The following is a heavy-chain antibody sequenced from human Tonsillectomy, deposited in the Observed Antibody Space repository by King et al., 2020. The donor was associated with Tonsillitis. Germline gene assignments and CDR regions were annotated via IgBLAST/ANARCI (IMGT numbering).Heavy chain of an antibody. J-gene: IGHJ4*02. CDR3: ITGCSGDSCLGF. V-gene: IGHV3-15*05. Sequence: VQLVESGGGFVKPGGSLRLSCVASGFTFSNTWMSWVRQARGKGLEWVGRIKSKSDGGTTDYAATVQGRFSISRDDTRNTLYLQMNSLKSEDTAVYYCITGCSGDSCLGFWGQGTLVTVSS. D-gene: IGHD2-15*01. CDR1: GFTFSNTW. CDR2: IKSKSDGGTT.